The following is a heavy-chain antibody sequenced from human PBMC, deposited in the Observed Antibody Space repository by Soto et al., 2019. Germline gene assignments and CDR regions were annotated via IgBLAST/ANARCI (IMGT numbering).Heavy chain of an antibody. Sequence: PSETLSLTCAISGDSVSSNTASWNWIRQSPSRVLEWLGRTYFRSNWYNDYAVSVKSRIIINPDTSNNQFSLQLNSVTPEDTAVYFCAKGDNLGPKTGYAFDPWGQGIMVTVSS. CDR2: TYFRSNWYN. CDR3: AKGDNLGPKTGYAFDP. J-gene: IGHJ5*02. V-gene: IGHV6-1*01. D-gene: IGHD5-12*01. CDR1: GDSVSSNTAS.